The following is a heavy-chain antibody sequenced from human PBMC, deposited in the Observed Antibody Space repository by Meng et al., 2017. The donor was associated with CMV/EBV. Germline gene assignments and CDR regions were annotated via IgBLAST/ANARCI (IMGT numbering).Heavy chain of an antibody. CDR1: GYTFTSYY. Sequence: QGQLVTSGAEVKKPGASVKVSCKASGYTFTSYYMHWVRQAPGQGLEWMGIINPSGGSTSYAQKFQGRVTMTRDTSTSTVYMELSSLRSEDTAVYYCARWGPIAVAGHPVFDYWGQGTLVTVSS. J-gene: IGHJ4*02. D-gene: IGHD6-19*01. V-gene: IGHV1-46*01. CDR2: INPSGGST. CDR3: ARWGPIAVAGHPVFDY.